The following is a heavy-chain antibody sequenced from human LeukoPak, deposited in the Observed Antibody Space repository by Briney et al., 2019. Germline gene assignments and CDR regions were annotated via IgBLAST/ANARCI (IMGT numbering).Heavy chain of an antibody. CDR3: ARHRSRGRDIVIVPAAIGFDY. D-gene: IGHD2-2*02. J-gene: IGHJ4*02. Sequence: GGSLRLTCAASGFTFSSYAMNWVRQAPGKGLEWVSSISESGGTTDYADSVKGRFTISRDNSKNTLYLQMNSLRAEDTAVYYCARHRSRGRDIVIVPAAIGFDYWGQGTLVTVSS. CDR2: ISESGGTT. CDR1: GFTFSSYA. V-gene: IGHV3-23*01.